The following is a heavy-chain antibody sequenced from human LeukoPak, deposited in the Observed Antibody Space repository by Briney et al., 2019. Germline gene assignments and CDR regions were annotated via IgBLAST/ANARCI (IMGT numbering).Heavy chain of an antibody. CDR2: ISPNSGDT. J-gene: IGHJ4*02. D-gene: IGHD2-2*01. V-gene: IGHV1-2*06. CDR1: GYTFTGYH. CDR3: ARDYCSSTGCLFDY. Sequence: ASVKVSCKASGYTFTGYHMHWVRQAPGQGLEWMGRISPNSGDTNYAQKFQGRVTMTRDTSISTAYMELSRLRSDDTAVYYCARDYCSSTGCLFDYWGQGTLVTVSS.